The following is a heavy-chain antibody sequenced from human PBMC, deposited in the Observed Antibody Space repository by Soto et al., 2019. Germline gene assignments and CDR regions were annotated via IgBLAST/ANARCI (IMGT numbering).Heavy chain of an antibody. CDR1: GFTFSAYS. CDR2: ISSSGGSA. V-gene: IGHV3-64*01. CDR3: ARAPSYYGSARYYFDY. D-gene: IGHD3-10*01. J-gene: IGHJ4*02. Sequence: PGGSLRLSCAASGFTFSAYSMHWVRQAPGRGLEYVSAISSSGGSAYYANSVKGRFTISRDNSKNTVFLQMGSLRAEDMAVYYCARAPSYYGSARYYFDYWGQGALVTVSS.